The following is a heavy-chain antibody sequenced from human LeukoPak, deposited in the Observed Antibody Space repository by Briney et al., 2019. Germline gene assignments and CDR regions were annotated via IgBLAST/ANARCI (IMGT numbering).Heavy chain of an antibody. V-gene: IGHV4-38-2*01. CDR2: IHHTGGT. CDR1: GYSISSGYY. D-gene: IGHD3-10*01. J-gene: IGHJ4*02. Sequence: SETLSLTCAVSGYSISSGYYWGWIRQPPGKGLEFIGSIHHTGGTHHNPSLKSRVTMSMDTSRNQISLKLRFVTAADTAVYYCARYGSGFDDCWGQGTLVTVSS. CDR3: ARYGSGFDDC.